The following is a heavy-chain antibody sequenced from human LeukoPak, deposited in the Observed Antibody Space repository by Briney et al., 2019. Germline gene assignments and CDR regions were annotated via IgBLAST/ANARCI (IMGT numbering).Heavy chain of an antibody. Sequence: KPSETLSLTCTVSGGSISSYYWGWIRQPPGKGLEWIGSIYYRGSTYYNPSLKSRVTISVDTSKNQFSLKLSSVTAADTAVYYCARGYCSGGSCYSYYYYNYMDVWGKGTTVTVSS. V-gene: IGHV4-39*07. J-gene: IGHJ6*03. CDR2: IYYRGST. D-gene: IGHD2-15*01. CDR3: ARGYCSGGSCYSYYYYNYMDV. CDR1: GGSISSYY.